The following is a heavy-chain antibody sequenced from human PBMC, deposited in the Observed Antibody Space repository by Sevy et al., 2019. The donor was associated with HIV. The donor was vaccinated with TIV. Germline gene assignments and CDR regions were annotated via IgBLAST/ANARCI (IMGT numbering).Heavy chain of an antibody. V-gene: IGHV7-4-1*02. CDR2: TNTNTGNP. D-gene: IGHD2-2*01. Sequence: ASVKVSCKASGYTFTSYVMNWVRQAPGQGLEWMGWTNTNTGNPTYAQGFTGRFVFSLDTSVSTAYLQISSLKAEDTAVYYCARGECSSSSCYYYYGMDVWGQGATVTVSS. CDR1: GYTFTSYV. CDR3: ARGECSSSSCYYYYGMDV. J-gene: IGHJ6*02.